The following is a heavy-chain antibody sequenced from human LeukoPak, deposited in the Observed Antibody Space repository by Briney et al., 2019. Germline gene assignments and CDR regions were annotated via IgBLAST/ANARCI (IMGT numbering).Heavy chain of an antibody. J-gene: IGHJ4*02. CDR2: INPNSGGT. Sequence: ASVKVSCKASGYTFTGYYMHWVRQAPGQGLEWMGRINPNSGGTNYAQKFQGRVTMTRDTSISTAYMEQSRLRSDDTAVYYCARVVRDGYKTYYFDYWGQGTLVTVSS. D-gene: IGHD5-24*01. V-gene: IGHV1-2*06. CDR1: GYTFTGYY. CDR3: ARVVRDGYKTYYFDY.